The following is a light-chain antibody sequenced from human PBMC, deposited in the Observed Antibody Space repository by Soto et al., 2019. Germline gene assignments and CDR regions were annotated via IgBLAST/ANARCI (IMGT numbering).Light chain of an antibody. J-gene: IGKJ2*01. Sequence: DIVLTQSPGTLSLSPGERVILSCRASPSLSRTYLAWYQQKPGQAPRLLIYGVSSRATGIPARFSGSGSGTDFTLTISRLEPEDLAVYYCQHYGNSPYTFGQGTKLEI. V-gene: IGKV3-20*01. CDR2: GVS. CDR3: QHYGNSPYT. CDR1: PSLSRTY.